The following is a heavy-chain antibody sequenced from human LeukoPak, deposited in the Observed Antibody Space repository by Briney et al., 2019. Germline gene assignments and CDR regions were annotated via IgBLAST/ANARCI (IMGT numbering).Heavy chain of an antibody. D-gene: IGHD3-10*01. CDR1: GFTFDDYA. J-gene: IGHJ4*02. CDR2: IRNKAYGGAI. CDR3: SRILGRSWSGDFDY. V-gene: IGHV3-49*03. Sequence: GGSLRLSCTASGFTFDDYAMSWFRQAPGKGLEWVGFIRNKAYGGAIEYAASVKGRFTISRDDSESTAYLQMNSLKTEDTAVYYCSRILGRSWSGDFDYWGQGTLVTVSS.